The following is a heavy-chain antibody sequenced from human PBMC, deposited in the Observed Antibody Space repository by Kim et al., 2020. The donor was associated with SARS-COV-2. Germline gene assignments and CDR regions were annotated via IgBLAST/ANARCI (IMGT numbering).Heavy chain of an antibody. V-gene: IGHV2-70*11. D-gene: IGHD2-2*01. CDR1: GFSLSTSGMC. J-gene: IGHJ4*02. CDR3: ARIRCYCSSSSCQAAYFDY. Sequence: SGPTLVNPTQTLTLTCTFSGFSLSTSGMCVSWIRQPPGKALEWLARIDWDDDKYYSTSLKTRLTISKDTAKNQVVLTITNMDPVDTPTYYRARIRCYCSSSSCQAAYFDYWGQGALVTVSS. CDR2: IDWDDDK.